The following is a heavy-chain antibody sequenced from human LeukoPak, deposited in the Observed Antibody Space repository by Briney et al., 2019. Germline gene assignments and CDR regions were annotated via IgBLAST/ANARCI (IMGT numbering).Heavy chain of an antibody. Sequence: PSETLSLTCTIFGSSISDNYYWGWIRRPPGKGLEWIGSVYHSGSTYYNPSLKSRVTLSVDPSNNHFSLKLRSVTAADTAVYYCARHNYYHFWSTLNWFDPWGQGTLVTVSS. CDR1: GSSISDNYY. J-gene: IGHJ5*02. V-gene: IGHV4-38-2*02. CDR2: VYHSGST. D-gene: IGHD3-3*01. CDR3: ARHNYYHFWSTLNWFDP.